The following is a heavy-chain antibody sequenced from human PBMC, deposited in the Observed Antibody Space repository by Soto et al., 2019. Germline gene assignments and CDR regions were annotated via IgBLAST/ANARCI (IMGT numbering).Heavy chain of an antibody. V-gene: IGHV5-51*01. CDR3: AASIFYYGMDV. J-gene: IGHJ6*02. CDR1: GYTFTNYW. CDR2: IYPGDSDT. Sequence: GQSLKISCKGSGYTFTNYWIGWVRQMPGKGLEWMGIIYPGDSDTKYKPSFQGQVTISADKSITTTYLRWTSLKASDTAIYYCAASIFYYGMDVWGQGTTVTVCS.